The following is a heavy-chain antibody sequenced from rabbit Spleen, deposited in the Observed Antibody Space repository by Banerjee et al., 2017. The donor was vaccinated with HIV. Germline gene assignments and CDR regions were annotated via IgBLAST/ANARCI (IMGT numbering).Heavy chain of an antibody. CDR2: INAATGKP. V-gene: IGHV1S40*01. J-gene: IGHJ6*01. Sequence: QSLEESGGGLVKPGGTLTLTCKASGFTLSSYYMNWVRQAPGKGLEWIACINAATGKPVYATWAKGRFTISRTSSTTVTLRMTSLTAADTATYFCARDSGSSFSSYGMDLWGQGTLVTVS. CDR3: ARDSGSSFSSYGMDL. D-gene: IGHD8-1*01. CDR1: GFTLSSYY.